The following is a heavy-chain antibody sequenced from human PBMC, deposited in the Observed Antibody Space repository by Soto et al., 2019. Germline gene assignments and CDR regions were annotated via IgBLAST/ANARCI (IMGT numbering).Heavy chain of an antibody. J-gene: IGHJ4*02. CDR1: GFTFSSYG. CDR2: IWYDGSNK. V-gene: IGHV3-33*01. Sequence: GGSLRRSCAPSGFTFSSYGMHWVRQAPGKGLEWVAVIWYDGSNKYYADSVKGRFTISRDDSKNTLYLQMNSLRAEDTALYSCASGYSSSWYRSPFDYWGQGTLVTVSS. CDR3: ASGYSSSWYRSPFDY. D-gene: IGHD6-13*01.